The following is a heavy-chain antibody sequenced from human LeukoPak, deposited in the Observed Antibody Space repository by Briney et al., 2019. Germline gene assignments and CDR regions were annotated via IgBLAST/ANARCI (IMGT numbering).Heavy chain of an antibody. D-gene: IGHD6-13*01. CDR2: IYHSGST. V-gene: IGHV4-38-2*02. Sequence: SETLSLTCAVSGYSISNDYYWGWIRQPPGKGLEWIGSIYHSGSTYYNPSLKSRPAISVDTSKNQFSLKVTSVTAADTAVYYCARDVAAAATRKENYYGLDVWGKGTTVTVSS. CDR1: GYSISNDYY. CDR3: ARDVAAAATRKENYYGLDV. J-gene: IGHJ6*04.